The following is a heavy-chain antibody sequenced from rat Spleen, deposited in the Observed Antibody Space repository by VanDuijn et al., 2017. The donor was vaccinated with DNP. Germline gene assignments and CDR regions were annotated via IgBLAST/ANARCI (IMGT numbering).Heavy chain of an antibody. D-gene: IGHD1-11*01. CDR3: ARHGRRVFDY. CDR2: ISYAGGST. Sequence: EVQLVESGGGLVQPGRSLKLSCAASGLTFSDYYMAWVRQAPTKGLELVAYISYAGGSTYHGDSVKGRFTISRDNAESTLYLQMNSLRSEDMATYFCARHGRRVFDYWGQGVMVTVSS. V-gene: IGHV5-22*01. CDR1: GLTFSDYY. J-gene: IGHJ2*01.